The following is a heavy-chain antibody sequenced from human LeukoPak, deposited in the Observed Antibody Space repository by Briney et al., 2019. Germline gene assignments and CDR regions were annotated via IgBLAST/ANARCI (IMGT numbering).Heavy chain of an antibody. CDR1: GGTFSSYA. J-gene: IGHJ5*02. CDR2: IIPILGTA. D-gene: IGHD4-23*01. Sequence: ASVKVSCKASGGTFSSYAISWVRQAPGQGLEWMGGIIPILGTANCAQKFQGRVTITTDESTSTAYMELSSLRSEDTAVYYCARDGGGGNYWFDPWGQGTLVTVSS. CDR3: ARDGGGGNYWFDP. V-gene: IGHV1-69*05.